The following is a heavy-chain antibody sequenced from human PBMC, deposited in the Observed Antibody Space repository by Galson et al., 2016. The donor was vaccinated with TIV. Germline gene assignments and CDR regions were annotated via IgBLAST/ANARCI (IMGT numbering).Heavy chain of an antibody. D-gene: IGHD6-13*01. CDR1: GFIFSSYG. V-gene: IGHV3-33*01. Sequence: SLRLSCAASGFIFSSYGMYWVRQAPGKGLEWVALIWHEGKNKYYADSVKGRFTVSRDNSKKTLYLQMNSLRAEDTAMYYCARLDDSSSLQYLDFWGLGTLVTVSS. J-gene: IGHJ4*02. CDR3: ARLDDSSSLQYLDF. CDR2: IWHEGKNK.